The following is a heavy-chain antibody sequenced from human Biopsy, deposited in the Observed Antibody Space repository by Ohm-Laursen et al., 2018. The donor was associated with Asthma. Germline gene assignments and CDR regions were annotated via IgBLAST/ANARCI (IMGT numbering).Heavy chain of an antibody. CDR3: ASQSSGPDFWSGYYYFDY. CDR2: ISSSSSTI. V-gene: IGHV3-48*01. D-gene: IGHD3-3*01. J-gene: IGHJ4*02. CDR1: GFTFSSYS. Sequence: SLRLSCAASGFTFSSYSMNWVRQAPGKGLEWVSYISSSSSTIYYADSVKGRFTIPRDNSKNTLYLQMNSLRAEDTAVYYCASQSSGPDFWSGYYYFDYWGQGTLVTVSS.